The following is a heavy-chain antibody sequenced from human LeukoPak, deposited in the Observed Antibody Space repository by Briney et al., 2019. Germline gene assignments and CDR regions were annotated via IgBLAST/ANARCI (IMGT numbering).Heavy chain of an antibody. Sequence: PSGTLSLTCAVSGGSISSSNWWSWVRQPPGKGLEWIGEIYHSGSTNYNPSLKSRVTISVDPSKKQVSLKLSSVTAADTTVYFCALGSAGSYYKDSWGQGTQVTVSS. V-gene: IGHV4-4*02. D-gene: IGHD3-10*01. J-gene: IGHJ4*02. CDR3: ALGSAGSYYKDS. CDR1: GGSISSSNW. CDR2: IYHSGST.